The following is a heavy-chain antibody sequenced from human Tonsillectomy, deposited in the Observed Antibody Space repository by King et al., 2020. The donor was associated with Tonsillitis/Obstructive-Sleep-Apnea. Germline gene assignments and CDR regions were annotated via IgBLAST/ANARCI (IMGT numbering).Heavy chain of an antibody. CDR3: ARTVAYDVADYIHDY. J-gene: IGHJ4*02. V-gene: IGHV4-4*02. D-gene: IGHD4-11*01. CDR1: GDSVSSGNY. Sequence: VQLQESGPGLVKPSGTLSLTCAVSGDSVSSGNYWSWVRQPPGKGLEWIGEIYHSGSTKNNPSLKSRVSISVDKSKNQFSLKLTSVTAADTAVYYCARTVAYDVADYIHDYWGQGTLVTVSS. CDR2: IYHSGST.